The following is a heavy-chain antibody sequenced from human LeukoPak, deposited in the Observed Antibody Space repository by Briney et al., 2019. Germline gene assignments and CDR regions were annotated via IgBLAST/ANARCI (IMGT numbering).Heavy chain of an antibody. Sequence: SETLSLTCTVSGGSISSSSYYWGWIRQPPGKGLEWIGSIYYSGSTYYNPSLKSRVTISVDTSKNQFSLKLSSVTAADTAVYYCARGTSYYGSGRGYYFDYWGQGTLVTVSS. CDR1: GGSISSSSYY. CDR2: IYYSGST. J-gene: IGHJ4*02. V-gene: IGHV4-39*07. D-gene: IGHD3-10*01. CDR3: ARGTSYYGSGRGYYFDY.